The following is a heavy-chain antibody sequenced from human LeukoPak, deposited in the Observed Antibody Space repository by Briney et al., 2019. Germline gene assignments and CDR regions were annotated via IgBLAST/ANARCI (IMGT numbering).Heavy chain of an antibody. CDR2: TYWDDDK. CDR3: AHIMLPRYDSSGFHYGYFDY. J-gene: IGHJ4*02. V-gene: IGHV2-5*02. Sequence: SGPTLVNPTQTLTLTCTFSGFSLTTSGVGVGWIRQPPGKALEWLALTYWDDDKRYSPSLKSRLTITKDTSKNHVVLTMTNMDPVDTATYYCAHIMLPRYDSSGFHYGYFDYWGRGTLVTVSS. D-gene: IGHD3-22*01. CDR1: GFSLTTSGVG.